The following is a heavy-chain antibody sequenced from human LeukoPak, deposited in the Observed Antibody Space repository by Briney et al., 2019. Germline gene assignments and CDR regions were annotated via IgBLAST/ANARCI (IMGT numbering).Heavy chain of an antibody. Sequence: ASVKVSCKASGYTFTSYDINWVRQATGQGLEWMGWMNPNSGNTGYAQKFQGRVTMTRDTSISTAYMELSRLRSDDTAVYYCARGGPPKTWIQLWGWFDPWGQGTLVTVSS. CDR2: MNPNSGNT. CDR3: ARGGPPKTWIQLWGWFDP. D-gene: IGHD5-18*01. V-gene: IGHV1-8*01. CDR1: GYTFTSYD. J-gene: IGHJ5*02.